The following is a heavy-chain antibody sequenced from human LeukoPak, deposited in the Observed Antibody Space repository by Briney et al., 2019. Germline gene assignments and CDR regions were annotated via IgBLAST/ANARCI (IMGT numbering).Heavy chain of an antibody. D-gene: IGHD3-10*01. V-gene: IGHV1-18*01. CDR3: ARDRYYYGSKHFDY. J-gene: IGHJ4*02. CDR1: GYTFTSYG. CDR2: ISAYNGNA. Sequence: ASVKVSCKASGYTFTSYGISWVRQAPGQGLEWMGWISAYNGNANYAQKLQGRVTMTTDTSTSTAYMELRSLRSDDTAVYYCARDRYYYGSKHFDYWGQGTLVTVSS.